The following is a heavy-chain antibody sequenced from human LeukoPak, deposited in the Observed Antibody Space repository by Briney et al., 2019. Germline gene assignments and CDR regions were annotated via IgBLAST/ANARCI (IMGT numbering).Heavy chain of an antibody. V-gene: IGHV3-11*01. J-gene: IGHJ4*02. Sequence: GGSPRLSCAASGFTFSDYYMSWIRQAPGKGLEWVAYISDRGSSMYYADYVKDRCTISRDNAKKAPYLQINSLRAEDTAVYYCARVPINILTGYYRAYWGQGTLVTVSS. CDR3: ARVPINILTGYYRAY. D-gene: IGHD3-9*01. CDR1: GFTFSDYY. CDR2: ISDRGSSM.